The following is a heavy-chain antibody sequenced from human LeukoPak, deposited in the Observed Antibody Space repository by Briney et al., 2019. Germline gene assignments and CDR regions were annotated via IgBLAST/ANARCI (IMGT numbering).Heavy chain of an antibody. Sequence: GASVKVSCKASGYTFTGYFMHWVRQASGQGLEWMGWINPNSGGTNYAQKFQGRVTMTRDTSISTAYMELSRLRSDDTAVYYCARDLEWLVRGYFQHWGQGTLVTVSS. J-gene: IGHJ1*01. D-gene: IGHD6-19*01. CDR3: ARDLEWLVRGYFQH. CDR1: GYTFTGYF. V-gene: IGHV1-2*02. CDR2: INPNSGGT.